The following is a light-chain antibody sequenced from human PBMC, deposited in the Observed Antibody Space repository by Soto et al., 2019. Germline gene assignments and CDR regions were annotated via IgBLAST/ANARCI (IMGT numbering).Light chain of an antibody. V-gene: IGLV1-40*01. CDR3: QSYDSSLSGYV. J-gene: IGLJ1*01. CDR2: GNS. CDR1: SSNIGAGYD. Sequence: QSVLTQPPSVSGAPGQRVTISCTGSSSNIGAGYDVHWYQQLPGTAPKLLIYGNSNRPSGVPDRFSGSKSGTSASLAITGLQAEDEPDYYFQSYDSSLSGYVFGAGTKVTVL.